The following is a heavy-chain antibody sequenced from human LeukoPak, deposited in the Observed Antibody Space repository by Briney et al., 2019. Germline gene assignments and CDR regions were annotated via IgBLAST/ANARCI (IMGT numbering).Heavy chain of an antibody. D-gene: IGHD2/OR15-2a*01. CDR3: ARKTFNPYYFDY. Sequence: GRSLRLSCAASGFTFSSYGMHWVRQAPGKGLEWVAVISYDGSNKYYADSVKGRFTISRDNSKNTLYLQMNSLRAGDTAVYYCARKTFNPYYFDYWGQGTLVTVSS. CDR2: ISYDGSNK. V-gene: IGHV3-30*03. CDR1: GFTFSSYG. J-gene: IGHJ4*02.